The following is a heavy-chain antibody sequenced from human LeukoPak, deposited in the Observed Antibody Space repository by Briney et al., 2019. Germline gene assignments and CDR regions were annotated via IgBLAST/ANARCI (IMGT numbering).Heavy chain of an antibody. Sequence: SETLSLTRTVSGASISSYYWSWIRQPPGKGLEWIGYFYYSGDTNYNPSLESRVTISVGTSKNQISLRLNSVTAADTAVYYCARHFKHQLVRGYYYLMDVWGQGTTVTVSS. CDR3: ARHFKHQLVRGYYYLMDV. V-gene: IGHV4-59*08. CDR1: GASISSYY. J-gene: IGHJ6*02. CDR2: FYYSGDT. D-gene: IGHD6-13*01.